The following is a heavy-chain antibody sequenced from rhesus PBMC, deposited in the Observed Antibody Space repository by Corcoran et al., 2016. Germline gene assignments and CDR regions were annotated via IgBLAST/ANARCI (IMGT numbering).Heavy chain of an antibody. J-gene: IGHJ5-1*01. CDR3: ARHERIAGTMFRFDV. D-gene: IGHD1-1-1*01. Sequence: QVQLQESGPGLVKPVETLSLTCAVSGGSISSNYWSWIRQAPGKGLEWFGYSYGSGSSTKYTPSLKSRVTLSVDTSKNQLSLKLSSVTAADTAVYYCARHERIAGTMFRFDVWGPGVLVTVSS. V-gene: IGHV4S11*01. CDR1: GGSISSNY. CDR2: SYGSGSST.